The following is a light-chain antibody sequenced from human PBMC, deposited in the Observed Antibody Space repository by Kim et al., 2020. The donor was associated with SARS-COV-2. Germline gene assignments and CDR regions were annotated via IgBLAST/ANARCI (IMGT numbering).Light chain of an antibody. Sequence: QSVLTQPPSASGTPGQSVTIPCSGSSSNIGRNTVNWYQQLPGTAPKLLIYNNNQRPSGVPDRFSDSKSGTSASLAISGLQSDDEADYYCAAWDDSLSGYVFGTGTKVTVL. CDR1: SSNIGRNT. CDR3: AAWDDSLSGYV. J-gene: IGLJ1*01. V-gene: IGLV1-44*01. CDR2: NNN.